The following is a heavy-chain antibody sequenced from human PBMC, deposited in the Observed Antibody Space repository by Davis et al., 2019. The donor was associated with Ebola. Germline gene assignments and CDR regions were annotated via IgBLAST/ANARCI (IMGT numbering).Heavy chain of an antibody. CDR3: TRDFDWDGGY. D-gene: IGHD3-16*01. V-gene: IGHV3-74*01. CDR1: GVTFSSHW. Sequence: HTGGSLRLSCAASGVTFSSHWMHWVRHAPGKGLVWVSRINSDGSRTSYADSVKGRFTISRDNAKNTLYLQMNSLRAEDTAVYYCTRDFDWDGGYWGQGTLVTVSP. CDR2: INSDGSRT. J-gene: IGHJ4*02.